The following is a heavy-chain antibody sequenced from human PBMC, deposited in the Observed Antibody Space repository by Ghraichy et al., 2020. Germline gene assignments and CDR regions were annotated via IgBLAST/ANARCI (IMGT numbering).Heavy chain of an antibody. D-gene: IGHD3-10*01. CDR2: IYHSGST. J-gene: IGHJ4*02. Sequence: SQTLSLTCTVSGYSISSGYYWGWIRQPPGKGLEWIGSIYHSGSTYYNPSLKSRVTISVDTSKNQFSLKLSSVTAADTAVYYCARDGGITMVRGVPDLFDYWGQGTLVTVSS. CDR3: ARDGGITMVRGVPDLFDY. CDR1: GYSISSGYY. V-gene: IGHV4-38-2*02.